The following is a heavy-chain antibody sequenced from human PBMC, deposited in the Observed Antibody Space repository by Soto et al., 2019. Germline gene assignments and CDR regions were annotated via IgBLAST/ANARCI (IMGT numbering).Heavy chain of an antibody. V-gene: IGHV1-18*04. CDR3: ARAPGGVRFLELSDHPSYYYYGMDV. CDR1: GYTFTSYG. J-gene: IGHJ6*02. Sequence: QVQLVQSGAEVKKPGASVKVSCKASGYTFTSYGISWARQAPGQGLEWMGWISAYNGNTNYAQKLQGRVTMTTDTSTSTAYMELRSLRCDSAAVYYCARAPGGVRFLELSDHPSYYYYGMDVSVQGTTVTVSS. D-gene: IGHD3-3*01. CDR2: ISAYNGNT.